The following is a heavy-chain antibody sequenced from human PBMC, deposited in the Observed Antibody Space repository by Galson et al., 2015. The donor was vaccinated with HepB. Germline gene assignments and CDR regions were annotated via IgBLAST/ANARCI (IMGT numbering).Heavy chain of an antibody. CDR2: INAGNGNT. J-gene: IGHJ4*02. CDR3: ARVPVAFGSGYYFDY. CDR1: GYTFTSYA. D-gene: IGHD6-19*01. Sequence: SVKVSCKASGYTFTSYAMHWVRQAPGQRLEWMGWINAGNGNTKYSQKFQGRVTITRDTSASTAYMELSSLRSEDTAVYYCARVPVAFGSGYYFDYWGQGTLVTVSS. V-gene: IGHV1-3*01.